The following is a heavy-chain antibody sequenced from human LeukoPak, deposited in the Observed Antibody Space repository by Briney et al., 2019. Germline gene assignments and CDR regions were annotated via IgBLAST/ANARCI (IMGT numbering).Heavy chain of an antibody. Sequence: GGSLRLSCAASGFTFSSYEMNWVRQAPGEGLEWVSYISSSGSTIYYADSVKGRFTISRDNAKNSLYLQMNSLRAEDTAVYYCARVGQLWAHDYWGQGTLVTVSS. CDR3: ARVGQLWAHDY. CDR1: GFTFSSYE. CDR2: ISSSGSTI. J-gene: IGHJ4*02. D-gene: IGHD5-18*01. V-gene: IGHV3-48*03.